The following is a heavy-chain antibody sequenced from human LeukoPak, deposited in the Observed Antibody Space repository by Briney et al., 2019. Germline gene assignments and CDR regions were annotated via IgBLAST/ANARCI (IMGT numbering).Heavy chain of an antibody. CDR3: ARDNPEVATFDY. J-gene: IGHJ4*02. V-gene: IGHV1-69*04. CDR1: GGTFISYA. D-gene: IGHD5-24*01. CDR2: IIPILGIA. Sequence: GASVTVSCKASGGTFISYAISWVRQAPGQGLEWMGRIIPILGIANYAQKFQGRVTITPDKSTSTAYMELSSLRSEDTAVYYCARDNPEVATFDYWGQGTLVTVSS.